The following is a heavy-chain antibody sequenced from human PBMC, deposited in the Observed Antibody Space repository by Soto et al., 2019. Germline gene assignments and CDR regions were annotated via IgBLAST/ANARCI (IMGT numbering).Heavy chain of an antibody. V-gene: IGHV4-34*01. CDR2: INHSGST. Sequence: SETLSLTCAVYGGSFSGYYWSWIRQPPGKGLAWIGEINHSGSTNYNPSLKSRVTISVDTSKNQFSRKLSSVTAADTAVYYCATSYCSSTSCYDYWGQGTLVTVSS. CDR3: ATSYCSSTSCYDY. D-gene: IGHD2-2*01. CDR1: GGSFSGYY. J-gene: IGHJ4*02.